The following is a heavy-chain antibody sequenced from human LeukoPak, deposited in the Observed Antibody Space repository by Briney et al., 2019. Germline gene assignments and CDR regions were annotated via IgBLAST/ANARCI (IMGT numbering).Heavy chain of an antibody. CDR3: AKDTYSTALRGLDY. V-gene: IGHV3-9*01. Sequence: GRSLRLSYAASGFTFDDYAQHWVRHAPRKGLEDGSGISWSSNTIVYADSVKRRFTISRDNAKNTLYLQMNSLRAEDTALYYRAKDTYSTALRGLDYWGDGTLVTVSS. CDR1: GFTFDDYA. J-gene: IGHJ4*01. D-gene: IGHD2-2*01. CDR2: ISWSSNTI.